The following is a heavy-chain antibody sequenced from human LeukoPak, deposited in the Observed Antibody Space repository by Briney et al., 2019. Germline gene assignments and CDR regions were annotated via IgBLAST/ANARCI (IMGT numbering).Heavy chain of an antibody. D-gene: IGHD6-6*01. J-gene: IGHJ4*02. CDR3: ARSIAARPFFDY. Sequence: SVTLSLTCTVSGGSISSYYWSWIRQPPGKGLEWIGYIYYSGSTNYNPSLKSRVTISVDTSKNQFSLKLSSVTAADTAVYYCARSIAARPFFDYWGQGTLVTVSS. CDR1: GGSISSYY. CDR2: IYYSGST. V-gene: IGHV4-59*08.